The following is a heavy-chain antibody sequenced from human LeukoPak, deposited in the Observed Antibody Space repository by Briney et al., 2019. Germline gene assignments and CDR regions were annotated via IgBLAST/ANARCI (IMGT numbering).Heavy chain of an antibody. V-gene: IGHV3-30*18. Sequence: PGRSLRLSCAAAGFTFSSYGMHWVRQAPSKGLGLVAVISYDGSNKYYADSENGRFTISRENYKTTLYLQMNSLSAEDTAVYYCAKDASDIVVVVAATPTYYYGMDVWGHGTTVTVSS. CDR3: AKDASDIVVVVAATPTYYYGMDV. J-gene: IGHJ6*02. CDR2: ISYDGSNK. D-gene: IGHD2-15*01. CDR1: GFTFSSYG.